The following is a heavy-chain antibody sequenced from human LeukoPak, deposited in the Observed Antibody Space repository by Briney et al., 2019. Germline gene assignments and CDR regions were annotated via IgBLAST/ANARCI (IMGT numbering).Heavy chain of an antibody. CDR1: GFTFSSYS. V-gene: IGHV3-21*01. J-gene: IGHJ4*02. CDR3: ARERGTVISHDLDY. CDR2: ISSSSSYI. D-gene: IGHD3-16*02. Sequence: AGGSLRLSCAASGFTFSSYSMNWVRQAPGKGLEWVSSISSSSSYIYYADSVKGRFTISRDNAKNSLFLQVNSLRAEDTAVYYCARERGTVISHDLDYWGQGTLVTVSS.